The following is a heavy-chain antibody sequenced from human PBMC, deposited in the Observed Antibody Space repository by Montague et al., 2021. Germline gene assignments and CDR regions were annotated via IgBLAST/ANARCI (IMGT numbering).Heavy chain of an antibody. V-gene: IGHV3-48*02. J-gene: IGHJ4*02. CDR1: GFTFSSYS. CDR3: TRDRCRGGSDY. Sequence: SRSLSLSASGFTFSSYSMTWVRQAPGKGLEWLSYISGSRTTIYYADSVKGRFTISRDNANNLLYLQMNSLRDEDTAVYYCTRDRCRGGSDYWGQGTLVIVSS. D-gene: IGHD3-10*01. CDR2: ISGSRTTI.